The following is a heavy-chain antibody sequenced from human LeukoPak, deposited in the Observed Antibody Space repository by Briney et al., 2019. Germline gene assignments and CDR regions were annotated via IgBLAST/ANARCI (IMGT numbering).Heavy chain of an antibody. CDR2: ISGDGGST. J-gene: IGHJ6*03. CDR1: GFTFDDYA. V-gene: IGHV3-43*02. D-gene: IGHD3-22*01. CDR3: AKDSALYDSSGPVYYYYYMDV. Sequence: GGSLRFSCAASGFTFDDYAMHWVRQAPGKGLEWVSLISGDGGSTYYADSVKGRFTISRDNSKNSLYLQMNSLRTEDTALYYCAKDSALYDSSGPVYYYYYMDVWGKGTTVTVSS.